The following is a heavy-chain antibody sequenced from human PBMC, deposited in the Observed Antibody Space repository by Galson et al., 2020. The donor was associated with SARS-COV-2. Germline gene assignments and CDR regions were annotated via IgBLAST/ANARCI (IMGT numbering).Heavy chain of an antibody. V-gene: IGHV3-7*01. CDR2: IKQDGSEK. Sequence: GGSLRLSCAASGFTFSSYWMSWVRQAPGKGLEWVANIKQDGSEKYYVDSVKGRFTISRDNAKNSLYLQMNSLRAEDTAVYYCARVGYYGSGTKNQWGWDYYYGMDVWGQGTTVTVSS. CDR3: ARVGYYGSGTKNQWGWDYYYGMDV. CDR1: GFTFSSYW. D-gene: IGHD3-10*01. J-gene: IGHJ6*02.